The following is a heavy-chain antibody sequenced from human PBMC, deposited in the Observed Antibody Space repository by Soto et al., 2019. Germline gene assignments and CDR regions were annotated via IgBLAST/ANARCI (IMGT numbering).Heavy chain of an antibody. CDR3: AKVSLDGSGGSRVRQPCDY. J-gene: IGHJ4*02. Sequence: GGSLRLSCAASGFTFSTYAMSWVRQAPGKGLEWVSSVSAGGGSTYYADSVKGRFTISRDNSKNTLYLQMISLRAEDTAVYYCAKVSLDGSGGSRVRQPCDYWGQGTLVTVSS. CDR1: GFTFSTYA. CDR2: VSAGGGST. D-gene: IGHD2-15*01. V-gene: IGHV3-23*01.